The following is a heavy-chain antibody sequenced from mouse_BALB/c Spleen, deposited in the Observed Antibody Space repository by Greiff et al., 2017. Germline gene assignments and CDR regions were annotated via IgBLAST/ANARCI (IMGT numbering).Heavy chain of an antibody. CDR1: GYAFTNYL. V-gene: IGHV1-54*02. Sequence: QVQLQQSGAELVRPGTSVKVSCKASGYAFTNYLIEWVKQRPEQGLEWIGRIDPANGNTKYDPKFQGKATITADTSSNTAYLQLSSLTSEDTAVYYCAVYDGSYWGQGTLVTVSA. J-gene: IGHJ3*01. CDR3: AVYDGSY. CDR2: IDPANGNT. D-gene: IGHD2-12*01.